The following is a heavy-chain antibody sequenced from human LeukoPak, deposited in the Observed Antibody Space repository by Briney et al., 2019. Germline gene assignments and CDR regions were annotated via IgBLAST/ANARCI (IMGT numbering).Heavy chain of an antibody. V-gene: IGHV3-30*18. Sequence: GGSLRLSCAASKFTFSRYGMHWVRQAPGKGLEWVAVISYDGSNKYYADSVKGRFTISRDNSKNTLYLQMNSLRAENTAVYYCAKLYGGDSGLVYWGREPWSPSPQ. CDR3: AKLYGGDSGLVY. CDR2: ISYDGSNK. J-gene: IGHJ4*02. D-gene: IGHD4-23*01. CDR1: KFTFSRYG.